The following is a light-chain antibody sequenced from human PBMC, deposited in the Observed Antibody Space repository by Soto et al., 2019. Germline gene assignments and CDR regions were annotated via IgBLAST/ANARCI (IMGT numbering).Light chain of an antibody. J-gene: IGKJ3*01. V-gene: IGKV3-20*01. CDR1: QSVSNSY. Sequence: EIVLTQSPGTLSLSPGERATHSCRASQSVSNSYLAWYQQKPGQAPRLLIYRASSRATGIPDTFSGSGSGTDFTFTTSTLESKDSVLYYGEHYGSSPQCVTFDPGTQVDVK. CDR2: RAS. CDR3: EHYGSSPQCVT.